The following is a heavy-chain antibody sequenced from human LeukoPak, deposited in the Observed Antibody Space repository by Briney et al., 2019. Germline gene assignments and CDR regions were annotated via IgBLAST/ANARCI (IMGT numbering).Heavy chain of an antibody. CDR1: GGTFSSYA. V-gene: IGHV1-69*05. Sequence: EASVKVSCKASGGTFSSYAISWVRQAPGQGLEWMVGIIPIFGTANYAQKFQGRVTITTDESTSTAYMELSSLRSEDTAVYYCARGDYYGSGCYFRYWGQGTLVTVSS. CDR2: IIPIFGTA. CDR3: ARGDYYGSGCYFRY. J-gene: IGHJ4*02. D-gene: IGHD3-10*01.